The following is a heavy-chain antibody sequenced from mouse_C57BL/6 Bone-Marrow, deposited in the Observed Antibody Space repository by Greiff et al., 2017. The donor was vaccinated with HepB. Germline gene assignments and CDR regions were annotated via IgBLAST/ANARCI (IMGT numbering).Heavy chain of an antibody. Sequence: QVQLQQSGPELVKPGASVKISCKASGYAFSSYWMHWVKQRPGKGLEWIGRIYPGDGDTNYNGKFKGKATLTADKSSSTAYMQLRSLTSEDSAVYFCARSYYGRYFDVWGTGTTVTVSS. J-gene: IGHJ1*03. D-gene: IGHD1-1*01. CDR3: ARSYYGRYFDV. CDR1: GYAFSSYW. CDR2: IYPGDGDT. V-gene: IGHV1-82*01.